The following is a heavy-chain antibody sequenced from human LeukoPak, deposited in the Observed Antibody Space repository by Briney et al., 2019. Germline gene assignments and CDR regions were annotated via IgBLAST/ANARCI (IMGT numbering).Heavy chain of an antibody. Sequence: GGSLRLSCAASGFTFSSYAMSWVRQAPGKGLEWVSVFYSDGSTYYADSVKGRFTISRDNSKNTLYLQMNSLRAEDTAVYYCARVRYYDSSGYYYGAFDIWGQGTKVTVSS. V-gene: IGHV3-53*01. CDR2: FYSDGST. D-gene: IGHD3-22*01. CDR1: GFTFSSYA. J-gene: IGHJ3*02. CDR3: ARVRYYDSSGYYYGAFDI.